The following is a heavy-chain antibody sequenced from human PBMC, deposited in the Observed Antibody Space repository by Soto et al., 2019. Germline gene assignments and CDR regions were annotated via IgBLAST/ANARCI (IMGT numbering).Heavy chain of an antibody. D-gene: IGHD3-10*01. CDR2: IIPIFGTA. Sequence: SVKVSCKASGGTFSSYAISWVRQAPGQGLEWMGGIIPIFGTANYAQKFQGRVTITADESTSTAYMELSSLRSEDTAVYYCARGTMVRGVKGVYYYGMDVWGQGTAVTVFS. J-gene: IGHJ6*02. CDR3: ARGTMVRGVKGVYYYGMDV. CDR1: GGTFSSYA. V-gene: IGHV1-69*13.